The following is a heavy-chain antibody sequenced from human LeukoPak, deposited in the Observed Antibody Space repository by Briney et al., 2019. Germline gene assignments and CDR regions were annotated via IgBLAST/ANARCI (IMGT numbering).Heavy chain of an antibody. CDR3: ARAHGSDRDAFDI. CDR2: ISSSSYI. Sequence: GGSLRLSCAASGFTFSSYEMNWVRQAPGKGLEWVSSISSSSYIYYADSVKGRFTISRDNAKNSLYLQMNSLRAEDTAVYYCARAHGSDRDAFDIWGQGTMVTVSS. D-gene: IGHD2-2*03. CDR1: GFTFSSYE. V-gene: IGHV3-21*01. J-gene: IGHJ3*02.